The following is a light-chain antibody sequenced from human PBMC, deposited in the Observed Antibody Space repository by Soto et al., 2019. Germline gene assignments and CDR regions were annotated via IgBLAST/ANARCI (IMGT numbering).Light chain of an antibody. CDR3: QQRSNWPPWT. V-gene: IGKV3-11*01. Sequence: EIVLTQSPGTLSLTPGESATLSCRSSQSVDSSYLAWYQQKPGQAPRLLIYDASNRATGIPARFSGSGSGTDFTLTISSLEPEDFAVYYCQQRSNWPPWTFGQGTKVEIK. J-gene: IGKJ1*01. CDR1: QSVDSSY. CDR2: DAS.